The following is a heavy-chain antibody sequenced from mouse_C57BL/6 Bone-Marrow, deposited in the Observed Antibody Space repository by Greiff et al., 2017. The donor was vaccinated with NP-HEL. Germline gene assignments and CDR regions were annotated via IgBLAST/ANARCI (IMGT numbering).Heavy chain of an antibody. J-gene: IGHJ2*01. Sequence: VQLQQSGAELVRPGTSVKVSCKASGYAFTNYLIEWVKQRPGQGLEWIGVINPGSGGTNYNEKFKGKATLTADKSSSTAYMQLSSLTSEDSAVYFCARGIKMDYWGQGTTLTVSS. CDR1: GYAFTNYL. CDR2: INPGSGGT. D-gene: IGHD2-4*01. V-gene: IGHV1-54*01. CDR3: ARGIKMDY.